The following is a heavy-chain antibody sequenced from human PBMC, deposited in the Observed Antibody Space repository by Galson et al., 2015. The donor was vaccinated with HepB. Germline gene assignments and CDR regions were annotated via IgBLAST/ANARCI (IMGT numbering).Heavy chain of an antibody. Sequence: SETLSLTCAVSGGSISSSNWWSWVRQPPGKGLEWIGELYHGGSTNYNPSLKSRVTISVDKSKNQFSLKLSSVTAADTAVYYCARVNRYSSSWYGYYYYGMDVWGQGTTVTVSS. CDR1: GGSISSSNW. J-gene: IGHJ6*02. V-gene: IGHV4-4*02. CDR3: ARVNRYSSSWYGYYYYGMDV. D-gene: IGHD6-13*01. CDR2: LYHGGST.